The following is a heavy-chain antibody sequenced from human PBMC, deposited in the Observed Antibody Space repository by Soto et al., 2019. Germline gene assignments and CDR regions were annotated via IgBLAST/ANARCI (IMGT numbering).Heavy chain of an antibody. CDR2: ISANDVGT. D-gene: IGHD3-10*01. J-gene: IGHJ1*01. V-gene: IGHV3-23*01. CDR3: AKAKNHYNLDNRPPFNS. Sequence: GGSLRLSCEASGFTLRSYAMTWIRQAPGKGLECVSLISANDVGTYYAESVKTRFPISTDQSRHTVYLQMDSLRADDTAIYYCAKAKNHYNLDNRPPFNSWVQGTLANVP. CDR1: GFTLRSYA.